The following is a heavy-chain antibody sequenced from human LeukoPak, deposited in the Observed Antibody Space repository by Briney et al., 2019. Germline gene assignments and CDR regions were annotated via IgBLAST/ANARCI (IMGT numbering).Heavy chain of an antibody. V-gene: IGHV3-23*01. CDR1: GFTLSIYA. CDR3: AKVMKGSERLTMVRGVIIKTAGLYYMDV. J-gene: IGHJ6*03. Sequence: PGGSLRLSCAASGFTLSIYAMSWFRQAPGKGLEWVSSISARGGSTNYADSVKGRFTISRGNSKNTVYLQMNSLRAEDTAVYYCAKVMKGSERLTMVRGVIIKTAGLYYMDVWGKGTTVTVSS. CDR2: ISARGGST. D-gene: IGHD3-10*01.